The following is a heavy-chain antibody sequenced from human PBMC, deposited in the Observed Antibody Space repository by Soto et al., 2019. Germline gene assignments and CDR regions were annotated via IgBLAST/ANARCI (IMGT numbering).Heavy chain of an antibody. CDR2: INHSGSS. CDR3: ARGITTIPAVQGDAPDNCYFDS. Sequence: SETLSLTCAVYGGSFSGYYWSWIRQPPGKGLEWIGDINHSGSSNQNPSLKSRVTISVDTSKNQFPLKLKSVTAADTAVYYCARGITTIPAVQGDAPDNCYFDSWGLGTLVTVS. D-gene: IGHD6-25*01. CDR1: GGSFSGYY. V-gene: IGHV4-34*01. J-gene: IGHJ4*02.